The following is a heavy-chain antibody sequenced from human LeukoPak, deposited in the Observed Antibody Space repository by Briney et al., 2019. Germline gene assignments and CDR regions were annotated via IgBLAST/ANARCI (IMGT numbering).Heavy chain of an antibody. CDR1: GGTFSSYT. J-gene: IGHJ4*02. CDR3: ATHCSSTNCYAGSFDY. D-gene: IGHD2-2*01. Sequence: SSVKVSCKASGGTFSSYTISWVRQAPGQGLEWMGRIIPILGIANYAQKFQGRVTITADKSTSTAYMELSSLRSEDTAVYYCATHCSSTNCYAGSFDYWGQGTLVTVSS. V-gene: IGHV1-69*02. CDR2: IIPILGIA.